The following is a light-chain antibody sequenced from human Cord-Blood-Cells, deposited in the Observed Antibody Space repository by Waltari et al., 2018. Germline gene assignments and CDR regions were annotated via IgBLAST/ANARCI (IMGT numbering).Light chain of an antibody. J-gene: IGLJ2*01. CDR1: SSDVGGYTY. CDR2: EVS. Sequence: QSALTQPASVSGSPGQSITISCTGTSSDVGGYTYVPWYQQPPGNAPKLMIYEVSNRPSGVSNRFAGSKAGHTASLTSSGLQAEEEADYYCSSYTSSSTVVFGGGTKLTVL. V-gene: IGLV2-14*01. CDR3: SSYTSSSTVV.